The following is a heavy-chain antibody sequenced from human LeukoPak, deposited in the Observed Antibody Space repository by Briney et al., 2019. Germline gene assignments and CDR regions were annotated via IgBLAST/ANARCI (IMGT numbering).Heavy chain of an antibody. D-gene: IGHD4-17*01. Sequence: GGSLRLACVVSGLTFSNRAMTWVRQAPGKGLGWVSSISISGNKILYADSVKGRFTISRDNSKNTLFLQMNSLQTEDTGVYFCTNELRPNDYWGQGTLVTVS. V-gene: IGHV3-23*01. CDR2: ISISGNKI. J-gene: IGHJ4*02. CDR1: GLTFSNRA. CDR3: TNELRPNDY.